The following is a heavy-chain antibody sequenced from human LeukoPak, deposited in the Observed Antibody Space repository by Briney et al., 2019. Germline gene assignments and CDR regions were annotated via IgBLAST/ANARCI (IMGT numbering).Heavy chain of an antibody. V-gene: IGHV3-7*04. D-gene: IGHD3-16*01. CDR3: VRGGGLFDY. J-gene: IGHJ4*02. Sequence: GGSLRLSCAASGFTFSGSWMNWVRQPPGKGLEWVANIKQDGSEEHYVDSVEGRFTISRDNAKNSLSLQMNSLRAEDTAVYYCVRGGGLFDYWGQGTLVTVSS. CDR2: IKQDGSEE. CDR1: GFTFSGSW.